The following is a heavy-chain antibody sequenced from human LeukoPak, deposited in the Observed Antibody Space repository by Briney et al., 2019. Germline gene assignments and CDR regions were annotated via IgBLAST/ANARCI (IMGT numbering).Heavy chain of an antibody. CDR2: IYHSGST. CDR3: ARHPTGSGRTNGVDV. Sequence: PSETLSLTCTVSGGSISSYYWSWIRQPPGKRLEWIGYIYHSGSTNYNPSLNSRVTISIDTSKNQFSLNLSSVTAADTAVYYCARHPTGSGRTNGVDVWGQGTTVTVSS. J-gene: IGHJ6*02. D-gene: IGHD3-10*01. V-gene: IGHV4-59*08. CDR1: GGSISSYY.